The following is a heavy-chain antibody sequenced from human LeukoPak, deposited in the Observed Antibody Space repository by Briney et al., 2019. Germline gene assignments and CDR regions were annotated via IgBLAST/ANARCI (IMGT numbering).Heavy chain of an antibody. CDR1: GYSFTSYW. CDR2: IYPGDSDT. V-gene: IGHV5-51*01. D-gene: IGHD2-15*01. J-gene: IGHJ4*02. CDR3: ARPHGYCSGGSCYSSDYFDY. Sequence: GESLKISGKGSGYSFTSYWIGWVRQMPGKGLEWMGIIYPGDSDTRYSPSFQGQVNISADKSISTAYLQWSSLKASDTAMYYCARPHGYCSGGSCYSSDYFDYWGQGTLVTVSS.